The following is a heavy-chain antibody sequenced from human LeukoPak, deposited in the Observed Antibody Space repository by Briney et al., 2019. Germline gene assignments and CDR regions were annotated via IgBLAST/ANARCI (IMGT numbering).Heavy chain of an antibody. D-gene: IGHD6-19*01. Sequence: SETLSLTCAVSGGSISSGGYSWSWIRQPPGKGLEWIGYIYHSGSTYYNPSLKSRVTISVDRSKNQFSLKLSSVTAADTAVYYCARHVDSGWYRGLDIWGQGTMVTVSS. CDR1: GGSISSGGYS. CDR3: ARHVDSGWYRGLDI. V-gene: IGHV4-30-2*01. CDR2: IYHSGST. J-gene: IGHJ3*02.